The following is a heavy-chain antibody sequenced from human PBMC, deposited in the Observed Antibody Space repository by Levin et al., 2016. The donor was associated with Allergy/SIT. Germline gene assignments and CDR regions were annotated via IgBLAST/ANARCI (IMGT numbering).Heavy chain of an antibody. CDR2: INSDGSST. D-gene: IGHD1-26*01. CDR3: AKGSGTYSSYYFDY. CDR1: GFTFTNYW. V-gene: IGHV3-74*01. J-gene: IGHJ4*02. Sequence: GESLKISCAASGFTFTNYWMHWVRQAPGKGLMWVSRINSDGSSTSYADSVKGRFTISRDNSRNTLYLQMNSLRAEDTAVYYCAKGSGTYSSYYFDYWGQGTLVTVSS.